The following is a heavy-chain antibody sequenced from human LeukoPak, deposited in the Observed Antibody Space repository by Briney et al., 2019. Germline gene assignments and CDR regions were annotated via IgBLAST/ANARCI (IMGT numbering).Heavy chain of an antibody. D-gene: IGHD3-3*01. CDR3: VRDFEWSFDT. Sequence: GRSLRLSCAASGFTFSNYAMSWVRQAPGKGLEWFSFIRNDGNDKYYADSVKGRFTISRDNSKNTLYLQMNSLRPEDTALYYCVRDFEWSFDTWDQGTLVTVSS. J-gene: IGHJ4*02. V-gene: IGHV3-30*04. CDR2: IRNDGNDK. CDR1: GFTFSNYA.